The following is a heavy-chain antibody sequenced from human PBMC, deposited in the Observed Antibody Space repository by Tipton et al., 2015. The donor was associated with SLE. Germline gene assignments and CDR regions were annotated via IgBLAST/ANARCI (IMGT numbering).Heavy chain of an antibody. V-gene: IGHV5-51*01. D-gene: IGHD1-1*01. CDR3: ARHQGGTGEFDY. CDR2: IYPPKSSI. CDR1: GYSFTSYW. J-gene: IGHJ4*02. Sequence: VQLVQSGPEVKKPGESLKISCKGSGYSFTSYWIGWVRQMPGKGLEWMGIIYPPKSSIIYNPSFQGHVPISADPSINTAYLQWTSLKASDTAMYYCARHQGGTGEFDYWGQGALVTVSS.